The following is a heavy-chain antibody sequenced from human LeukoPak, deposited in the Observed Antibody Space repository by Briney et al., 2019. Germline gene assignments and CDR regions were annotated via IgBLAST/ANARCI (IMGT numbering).Heavy chain of an antibody. CDR2: ISSGLITV. J-gene: IGHJ5*02. D-gene: IGHD3-10*01. Sequence: GGSLRLSCAASGFTFSDYYMSWIRQAPGKGLEWVSYISSGLITVYYADSVKGRFTISRDNVKNSLYPQMSSLRAEDTAVYYCARVFVYREIIKWFDPWGQGTLVTVSS. V-gene: IGHV3-11*04. CDR3: ARVFVYREIIKWFDP. CDR1: GFTFSDYY.